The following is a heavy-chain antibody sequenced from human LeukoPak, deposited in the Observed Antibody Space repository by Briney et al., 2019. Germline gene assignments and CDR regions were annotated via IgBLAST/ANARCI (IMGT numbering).Heavy chain of an antibody. J-gene: IGHJ4*02. D-gene: IGHD2-15*01. CDR2: IYTSGST. V-gene: IGHV4-61*02. CDR3: ARAGPRTPGFEN. Sequence: PSQTLSLTCTVSGGSISSGSYYWSWIRQPAGKGLEWIGRIYTSGSTNYNPSLKSRVTISVDTSKNQFSLKLSSVTAADTAVYYCARAGPRTPGFENSGQGALVTASS. CDR1: GGSISSGSYY.